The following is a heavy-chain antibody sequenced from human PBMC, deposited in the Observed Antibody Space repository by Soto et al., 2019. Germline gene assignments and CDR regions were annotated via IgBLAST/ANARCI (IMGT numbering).Heavy chain of an antibody. V-gene: IGHV3-7*05. CDR3: ARVQSLAGVY. CDR2: IKQDGGDK. Sequence: EVQLVESGGGLVQSGGSLRLSCAASGFTFSNYWMSWVRQAPGKGLEWVANIKQDGGDKYYVDSVKGRFSISRDNAKNSLYLHMNSLRAEDTAVYYCARVQSLAGVYWGQGTLVTVSS. J-gene: IGHJ4*02. CDR1: GFTFSNYW. D-gene: IGHD6-19*01.